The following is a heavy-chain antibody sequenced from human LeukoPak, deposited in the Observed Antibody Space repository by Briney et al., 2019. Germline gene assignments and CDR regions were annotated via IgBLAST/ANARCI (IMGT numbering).Heavy chain of an antibody. J-gene: IGHJ4*02. CDR3: TRHNVNCNDY. CDR2: IYPGDSDT. Sequence: GESLKISCKGSGYSFTSYWIGWVRQMPGKGLEWMGIIYPGDSDTRYSPSFQGQVTISADKSINTAYLEWSSLKASDTAMYYCTRHNVNCNDYWGQGTLVTVSS. V-gene: IGHV5-51*01. CDR1: GYSFTSYW. D-gene: IGHD2/OR15-2a*01.